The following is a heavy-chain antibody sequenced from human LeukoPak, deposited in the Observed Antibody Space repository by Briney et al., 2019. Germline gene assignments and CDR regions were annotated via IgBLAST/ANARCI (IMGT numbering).Heavy chain of an antibody. D-gene: IGHD2-2*01. J-gene: IGHJ4*02. V-gene: IGHV3-74*01. Sequence: GGSLRLSCAASGFTLSYYWMHWVRQAPGKGLVWVSRIDGGSTTNYAGSVKGRFTISRDNAKNTLHLEMSSLRPEDTAVYYCAAAKFYKTSPFDYWGQGTLVTVSS. CDR1: GFTLSYYW. CDR2: IDGGSTT. CDR3: AAAKFYKTSPFDY.